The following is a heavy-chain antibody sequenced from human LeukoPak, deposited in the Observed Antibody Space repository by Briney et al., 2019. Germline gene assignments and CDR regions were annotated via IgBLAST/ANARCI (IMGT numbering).Heavy chain of an antibody. V-gene: IGHV3-23*01. D-gene: IGHD6-13*01. Sequence: TGGSLRLSCAASGFTFSSYAMSWVRQAPGKGLEWVSAISGSGSSTYYADSVKGRFTISRDNSKNTLYLQMNSLRAEDTAVYYCAKGDSAGTEVDYWGQGTLVTVSS. CDR3: AKGDSAGTEVDY. J-gene: IGHJ4*02. CDR2: ISGSGSST. CDR1: GFTFSSYA.